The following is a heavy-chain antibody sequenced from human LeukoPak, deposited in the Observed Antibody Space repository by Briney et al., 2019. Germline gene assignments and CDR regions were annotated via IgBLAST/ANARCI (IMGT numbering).Heavy chain of an antibody. V-gene: IGHV4-39*01. CDR1: GGSISSSYY. D-gene: IGHD2-8*01. Sequence: PSETLSLTCTVSGGSISSSYYWGWIRPPPGKGLEWIGNIYYSGSTYYNPSLKSRVTISVATSKNQFSLKLSSVTAADTAVHHCAITSVDCTNGVCPYYFDYWGEGTLVTVSS. J-gene: IGHJ4*02. CDR3: AITSVDCTNGVCPYYFDY. CDR2: IYYSGST.